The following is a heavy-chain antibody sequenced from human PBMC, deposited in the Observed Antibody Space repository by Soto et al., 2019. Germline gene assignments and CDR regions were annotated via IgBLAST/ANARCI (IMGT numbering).Heavy chain of an antibody. V-gene: IGHV3-30*03. Sequence: GGSLRLSCAASGFTFSSYGMHWVRQAPGKGLEWVAVISYDGSNKYYADSVKGRFTISRDNSKNTLYLQMNSLRAEDTAVYYCAHYDFWSGYPSWGQGTLVTVSS. J-gene: IGHJ5*02. CDR2: ISYDGSNK. D-gene: IGHD3-3*01. CDR1: GFTFSSYG. CDR3: AHYDFWSGYPS.